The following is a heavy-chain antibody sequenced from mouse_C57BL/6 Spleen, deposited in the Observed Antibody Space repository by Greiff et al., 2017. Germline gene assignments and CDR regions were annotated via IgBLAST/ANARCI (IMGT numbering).Heavy chain of an antibody. CDR3: TRAKTGTAWFAY. J-gene: IGHJ3*01. CDR1: GFTFSSYA. Sequence: EVKLVESGEGLVKPGGSLKLSCAASGFTFSSYAMSWVRQTPEKRLEWVAYISSGGDYIYYADTVKGRFTISRDNARNTLYLQMSSLKSEDTAMYYCTRAKTGTAWFAYWGQGTLVTVSA. V-gene: IGHV5-9-1*02. CDR2: ISSGGDYI. D-gene: IGHD4-1*01.